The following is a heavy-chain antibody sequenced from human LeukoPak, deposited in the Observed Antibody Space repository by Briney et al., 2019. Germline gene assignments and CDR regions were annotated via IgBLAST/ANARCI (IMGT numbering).Heavy chain of an antibody. CDR1: GFTFDDYA. CDR2: ISWNSGSI. CDR3: ARDLAYYDFWSAYYPDY. V-gene: IGHV3-9*01. Sequence: GGSLRLSCAASGFTFDDYAMHWVRQAPGKGLVWVSGISWNSGSIGYADSVKGRFTISRDNAKNSLYLQMNSLRAEDTAVYYCARDLAYYDFWSAYYPDYWGQGTLVTVSS. D-gene: IGHD3-3*01. J-gene: IGHJ4*02.